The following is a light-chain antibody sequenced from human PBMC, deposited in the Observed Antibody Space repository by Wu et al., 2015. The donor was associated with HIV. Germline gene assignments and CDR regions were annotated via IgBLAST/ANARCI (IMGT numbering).Light chain of an antibody. CDR2: DAS. J-gene: IGKJ2*03. Sequence: EIVMTQSPATLSVSPGARASLSCRASQSVNTNLAWYQQKPGQTPRLLIYDASNRATGIPARFSGSGSGTDFTLTISSLEPEDFAVYYCQQRSNWPPSFGQGTKLEIK. CDR1: QSVNTN. V-gene: IGKV3-11*01. CDR3: QQRSNWPPS.